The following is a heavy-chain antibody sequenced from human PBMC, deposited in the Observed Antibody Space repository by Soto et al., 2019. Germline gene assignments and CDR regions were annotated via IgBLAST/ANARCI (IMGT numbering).Heavy chain of an antibody. D-gene: IGHD2-2*01. Sequence: EVQLLESGVGVVQPGGSLRLSCTASGFTFSSYAMSCVRQAPGKGLEWVSGISDRGERTYYAGYVKGRFTISRDNSKNIVYVIMDHLSAEESALYYCSKGGGYCTSSGCAIDFWGQGTLVTVSS. V-gene: IGHV3-23*01. CDR3: SKGGGYCTSSGCAIDF. CDR1: GFTFSSYA. CDR2: ISDRGERT. J-gene: IGHJ4*02.